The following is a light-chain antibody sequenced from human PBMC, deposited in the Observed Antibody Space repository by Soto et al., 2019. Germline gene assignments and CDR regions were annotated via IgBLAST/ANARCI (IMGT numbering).Light chain of an antibody. J-gene: IGKJ1*01. V-gene: IGKV3-15*01. Sequence: EIVLTQSPGTLSLSPGETSTLSCRASQSVSSSYLAWYQQKPGQAPRLLIYGASTRATGIPARFSGSGSGTEFTLTISSLQSEDFAVYYCQQYNNWPPWTFGQGTKVDI. CDR2: GAS. CDR3: QQYNNWPPWT. CDR1: QSVSSSY.